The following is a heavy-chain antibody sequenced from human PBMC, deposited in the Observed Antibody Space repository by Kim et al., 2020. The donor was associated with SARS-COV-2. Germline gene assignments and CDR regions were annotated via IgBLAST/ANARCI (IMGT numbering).Heavy chain of an antibody. CDR3: ARIFVGDYYGSGSYFFLDYYYYGMDV. Sequence: SETLSLTCTVSGGSISSGGYYWSWIRQHPGKGLEWIGYIYYSGSTYYNPSLKSRVTISVDTSKNQFSLKLSSVTAADTAVYYCARIFVGDYYGSGSYFFLDYYYYGMDVWGQGTTVTVSS. V-gene: IGHV4-31*03. D-gene: IGHD3-10*01. CDR1: GGSISSGGYY. CDR2: IYYSGST. J-gene: IGHJ6*02.